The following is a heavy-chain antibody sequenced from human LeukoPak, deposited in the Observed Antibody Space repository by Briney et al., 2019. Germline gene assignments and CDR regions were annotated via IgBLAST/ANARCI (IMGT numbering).Heavy chain of an antibody. Sequence: PVGSLRLSCAASGSTFSSYSMNWVRQAPGKGLEWVSSISSSSRYIYYADSLKGRFTISRDNAKNSLYLQMNSLRAEDTAVYYCARERAAADPFDYWGQRPLDSVSS. D-gene: IGHD6-13*01. J-gene: IGHJ4*02. V-gene: IGHV3-21*01. CDR1: GSTFSSYS. CDR2: ISSSSRYI. CDR3: ARERAAADPFDY.